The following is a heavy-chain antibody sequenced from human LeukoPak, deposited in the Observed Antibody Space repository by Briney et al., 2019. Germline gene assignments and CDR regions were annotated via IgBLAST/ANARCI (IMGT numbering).Heavy chain of an antibody. Sequence: GESLKISCKGSGYSFTSYWIAWVRPMPGKGLEWMGIIYPGDSDTRYSPSFQGQVTISADRSISTAYLQWSSLKASDTAMYYCARRATLTTNDAFDIWGQGTMVTVSS. CDR3: ARRATLTTNDAFDI. CDR2: IYPGDSDT. V-gene: IGHV5-51*01. J-gene: IGHJ3*02. D-gene: IGHD4-17*01. CDR1: GYSFTSYW.